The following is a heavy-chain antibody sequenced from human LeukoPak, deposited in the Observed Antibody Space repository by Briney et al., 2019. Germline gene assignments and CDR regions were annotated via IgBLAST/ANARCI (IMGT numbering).Heavy chain of an antibody. CDR3: ARGFGSTWLEY. V-gene: IGHV5-51*01. J-gene: IGHJ1*01. CDR1: GYSLTTYW. CDR2: IYPGDSDV. Sequence: GESLKISCKGSGYSLTTYWIGWVRQMHGKGPEWMGIIYPGDSDVRYNPSFQGQVTISADKSIITAYLQWSSLKASDTAMYYCARGFGSTWLEYWGQGTLVTVSS. D-gene: IGHD6-13*01.